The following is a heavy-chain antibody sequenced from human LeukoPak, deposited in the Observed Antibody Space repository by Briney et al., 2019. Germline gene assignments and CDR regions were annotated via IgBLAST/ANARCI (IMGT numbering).Heavy chain of an antibody. D-gene: IGHD3-22*01. CDR1: GFTFSSYA. Sequence: GGSLRLSCAASGFTFSSYAMSWVRQAPGRGLEWVSAISGSGGSTYYADSVKGRFTISRDNSKNTLYLQMNSLGAEDTAVYYCAKLSYDSSGYPDYWGQGTLVTVSS. CDR2: ISGSGGST. CDR3: AKLSYDSSGYPDY. V-gene: IGHV3-23*01. J-gene: IGHJ4*02.